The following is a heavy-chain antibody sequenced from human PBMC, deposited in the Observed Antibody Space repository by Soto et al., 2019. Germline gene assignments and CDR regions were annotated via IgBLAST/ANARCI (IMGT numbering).Heavy chain of an antibody. CDR1: GGTFSSYA. V-gene: IGHV1-69*13. CDR3: ARDLGPGEGFDY. CDR2: IIPIFGTA. J-gene: IGHJ4*02. D-gene: IGHD3-16*01. Sequence: SVKVSCKASGGTFSSYAISWVRQAPGQGLEWMGGIIPIFGTANYAQKFQGRVTITADESTSTAYMELSSLRSEDTAVYYCARDLGPGEGFDYWGQGTMVTVSS.